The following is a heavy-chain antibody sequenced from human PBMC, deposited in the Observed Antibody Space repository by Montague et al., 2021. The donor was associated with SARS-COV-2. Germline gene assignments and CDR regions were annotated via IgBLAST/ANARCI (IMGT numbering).Heavy chain of an antibody. CDR3: AREAFGGVIDH. Sequence: LVKPTQTLTLTCTFSGFSLTTSGMSVTWVRQPPGKGLEWIGYIYYGGSTNHTPSLKSRVTISVDVSKNQFSLKLSSVTAADTAVYYCAREAFGGVIDHWGQGTLVTVSS. CDR2: IYYGGST. V-gene: IGHV4-61*08. J-gene: IGHJ4*02. D-gene: IGHD3-16*01. CDR1: GFSLTTSGMS.